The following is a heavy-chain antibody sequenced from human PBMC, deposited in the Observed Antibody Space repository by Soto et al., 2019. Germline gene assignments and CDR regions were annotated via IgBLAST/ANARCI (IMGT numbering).Heavy chain of an antibody. Sequence: AGGSLRLSCTASGFSFSSYALSWVRQAPGKGLEWVSTISGSDGKTYYADSVKGRFSISRDTSKTTLYLEMTSLRVEDTAVYYCARWSFLDYWGQGTRVTVSS. CDR3: ARWSFLDY. J-gene: IGHJ4*02. CDR2: ISGSDGKT. V-gene: IGHV3-23*01. CDR1: GFSFSSYA. D-gene: IGHD1-26*01.